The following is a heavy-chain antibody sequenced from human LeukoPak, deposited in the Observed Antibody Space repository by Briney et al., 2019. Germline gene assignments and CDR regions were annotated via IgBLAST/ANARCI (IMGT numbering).Heavy chain of an antibody. V-gene: IGHV1-2*02. CDR1: GYTFNSYV. D-gene: IGHD4-17*01. Sequence: ASVKVSCKASGYTFNSYVMSWVRQAPGQGLEWMGWINPNSGGTNYAQKFQGRVTMTRDTSIGTAYMELSRLRSDDTAVYYCARAPRRYYYMDVWGKGTTVTVSS. J-gene: IGHJ6*03. CDR3: ARAPRRYYYMDV. CDR2: INPNSGGT.